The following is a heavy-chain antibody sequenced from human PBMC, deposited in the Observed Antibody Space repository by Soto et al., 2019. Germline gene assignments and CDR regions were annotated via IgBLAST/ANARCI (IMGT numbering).Heavy chain of an antibody. V-gene: IGHV1-8*01. Sequence: ASVKVSCKASGYTFTSYDINWVRQATGQGLEWMGWMNPNSGNTGYAQKFQGRVTMTRNTSISTAYMELSSLRSEDTAVYYCAKVPRMIVVVRDFDYWGQGTLVTVSS. CDR1: GYTFTSYD. J-gene: IGHJ4*02. CDR3: AKVPRMIVVVRDFDY. D-gene: IGHD3-22*01. CDR2: MNPNSGNT.